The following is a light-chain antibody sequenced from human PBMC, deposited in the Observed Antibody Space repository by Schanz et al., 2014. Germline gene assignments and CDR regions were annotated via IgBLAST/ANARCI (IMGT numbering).Light chain of an antibody. Sequence: DIQMPQSPSTLSASVGDRVTITCRASQNILNWLAWYQQKPGRAPTLLIYDASTLESGVPSRFSGSGSGTEFTLTINSLQPDDFATYYCQQYDRYSGTFGQGTKLEIK. J-gene: IGKJ1*01. CDR2: DAS. CDR1: QNILNW. CDR3: QQYDRYSGT. V-gene: IGKV1-5*01.